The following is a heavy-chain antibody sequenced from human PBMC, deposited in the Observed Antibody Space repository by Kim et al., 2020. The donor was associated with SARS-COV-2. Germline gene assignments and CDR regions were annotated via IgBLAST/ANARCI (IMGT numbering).Heavy chain of an antibody. CDR2: IRSKANSYAT. CDR3: TRHPVVTTDLDGMDV. Sequence: GGSLRLSCAASGFTFSGSAMHWVRQASGKGLEWVGRIRSKANSYATAYAASVKGRFTISRDDSKNTANLQMNSLKTEDTAVYYCTRHPVVTTDLDGMDVWGQGTTVTVSS. J-gene: IGHJ6*02. V-gene: IGHV3-73*01. CDR1: GFTFSGSA. D-gene: IGHD2-21*02.